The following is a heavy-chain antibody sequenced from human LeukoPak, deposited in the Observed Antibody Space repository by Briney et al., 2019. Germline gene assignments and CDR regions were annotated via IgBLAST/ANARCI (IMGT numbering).Heavy chain of an antibody. J-gene: IGHJ3*02. CDR1: GYTLTELS. V-gene: IGHV1-24*01. CDR3: ATDRGGEYRISAAGTDAFEI. CDR2: FDPEDGET. D-gene: IGHD6-13*01. Sequence: GASVKVSCKVSGYTLTELSMHWVRQAPGKGLEWMGGFDPEDGETIYAQKFQGRVTMTEDTSTDTVYMELSSLRSEDTAVYYCATDRGGEYRISAAGTDAFEIWGQGTMVTVSS.